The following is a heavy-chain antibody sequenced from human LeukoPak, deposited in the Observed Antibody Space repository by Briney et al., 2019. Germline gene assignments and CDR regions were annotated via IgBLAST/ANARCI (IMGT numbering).Heavy chain of an antibody. V-gene: IGHV3-33*01. D-gene: IGHD2-2*01. CDR3: ARDRVPAAQYDY. J-gene: IGHJ4*02. CDR1: GFTFCSYG. CDR2: IWYDGSNK. Sequence: GGSLLLSCAASGFTFCSYGMHWVRRAPGKGLEGVAVIWYDGSNKYYADSVKGRFTISRDNSKNTLYLQMNSLRAADTAVYYCARDRVPAAQYDYWGQGTLVTVSS.